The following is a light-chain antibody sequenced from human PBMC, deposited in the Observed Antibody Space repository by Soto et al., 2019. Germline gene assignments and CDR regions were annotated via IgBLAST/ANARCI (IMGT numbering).Light chain of an antibody. CDR1: QGIGSY. J-gene: IGKJ4*01. V-gene: IGKV1-9*01. CDR3: QQLSTYPST. CDR2: AAS. Sequence: IHLTQSPSSLSVSVLYRFTINFRASQGIGSYLAWYQQKPGEAPKLLIFAASTLQSGVPSRFSGSGSGTDFTLTISSLQAEDFATYYCQQLSTYPSTFGGGTKV.